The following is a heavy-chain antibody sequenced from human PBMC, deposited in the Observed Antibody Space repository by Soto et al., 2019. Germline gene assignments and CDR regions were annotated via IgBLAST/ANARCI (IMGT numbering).Heavy chain of an antibody. J-gene: IGHJ6*02. V-gene: IGHV3-13*01. D-gene: IGHD1-26*01. CDR3: ARDRSRRGMHG. CDR2: IGTAGDT. Sequence: PGGSPVLSFAASGFTFSSYDMHWVRQATGKGLEWVSAIGTAGDTYYPGSVKGRFTISRENAKNSLYLQMNSLRAGDTAVYYCARDRSRRGMHGWGQGTMGIVA. CDR1: GFTFSSYD.